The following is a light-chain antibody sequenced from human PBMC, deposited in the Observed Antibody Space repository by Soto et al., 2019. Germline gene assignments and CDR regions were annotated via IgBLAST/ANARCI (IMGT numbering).Light chain of an antibody. J-gene: IGLJ1*01. CDR2: DVS. CDR3: CAYADTFYV. V-gene: IGLV2-11*01. CDR1: SSDVGSYKD. Sequence: QSVLTQPRSVSGSPGQSVTISCTGTSSDVGSYKDVSWYQHHTGKAPKLMIYDVSERPSGVPDRFSGSKSGNTASLTISGLQAEDEANYYCCAYADTFYVFGTGTNVTVL.